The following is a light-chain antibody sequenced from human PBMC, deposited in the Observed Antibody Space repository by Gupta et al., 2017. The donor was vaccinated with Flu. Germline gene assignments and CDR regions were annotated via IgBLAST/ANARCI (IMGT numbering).Light chain of an antibody. CDR3: YCANRRSTRWV. J-gene: IGLJ2*01. Sequence: ITISCTVTSSDVRGYNYVSQYQQAPGNRLNLNMYDVSNRPSGVPIRYSGSRSGNTASLSIYGLKAEEEAESYCYCANRRSTRWVFGGGTKMTVL. CDR1: SSDVRGYNY. CDR2: DVS. V-gene: IGLV2-14*03.